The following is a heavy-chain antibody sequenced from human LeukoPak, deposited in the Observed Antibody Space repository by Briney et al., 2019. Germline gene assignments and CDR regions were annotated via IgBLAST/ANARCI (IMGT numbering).Heavy chain of an antibody. Sequence: GGSLRLSCAASGFTFSSYGMHWVRQAPGKGLEWVAVIWYDGSNKYYADSVKGRFTISRDNSKNTLYLQMNSLRAEDTAVYYCARIAGGAHLDYWGQGTLVTVSS. J-gene: IGHJ4*02. CDR2: IWYDGSNK. D-gene: IGHD2-15*01. CDR3: ARIAGGAHLDY. CDR1: GFTFSSYG. V-gene: IGHV3-33*01.